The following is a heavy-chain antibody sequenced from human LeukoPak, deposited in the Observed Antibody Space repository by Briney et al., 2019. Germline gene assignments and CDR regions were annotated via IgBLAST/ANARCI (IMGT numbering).Heavy chain of an antibody. Sequence: PGGSLRLSCAASGFTFSSYSMNWVRQAPGRGLEYVSSISSNGGSTYYADSVKGRFTISRDNSKNTLYLQMGSLRVEDMAVYYCARLYCSSTSCLLDYWGQGTLVTVSS. V-gene: IGHV3-64*02. CDR2: ISSNGGST. J-gene: IGHJ4*02. D-gene: IGHD2-2*01. CDR1: GFTFSSYS. CDR3: ARLYCSSTSCLLDY.